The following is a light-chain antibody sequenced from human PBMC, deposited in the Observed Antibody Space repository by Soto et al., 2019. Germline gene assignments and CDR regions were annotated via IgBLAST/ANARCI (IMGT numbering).Light chain of an antibody. CDR3: QQRHMWPIT. CDR1: QSFRGL. CDR2: DAY. Sequence: EVVLTQSPVTLSLSPGERATLSCRASQSFRGLLAWYQQKPGQAPRLLIYDAYNRATGIPPRFSRSGSGTDFTLTISSLEPEDSAVYYCQQRHMWPITFGQGTRLEIK. J-gene: IGKJ5*01. V-gene: IGKV3-11*01.